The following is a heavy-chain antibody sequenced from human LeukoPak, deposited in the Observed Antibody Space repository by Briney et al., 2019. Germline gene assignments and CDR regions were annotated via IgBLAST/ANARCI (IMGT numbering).Heavy chain of an antibody. CDR2: IRYDGSNK. CDR1: GFSFSSYG. D-gene: IGHD3-10*01. J-gene: IGHJ5*02. CDR3: AKRSVRGVITKNNWFDP. Sequence: HPGESLRLSCAASGFSFSSYGMYWVRQAPGKGLEWVAFIRYDGSNKYYADSMKGRFTIPRDNSKNRLYLQMSSLRAEDTAVYYCAKRSVRGVITKNNWFDPWGEGPLVTVSS. V-gene: IGHV3-30*02.